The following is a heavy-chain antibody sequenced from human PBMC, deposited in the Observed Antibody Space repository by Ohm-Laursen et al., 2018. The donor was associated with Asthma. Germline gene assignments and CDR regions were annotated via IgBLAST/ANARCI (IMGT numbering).Heavy chain of an antibody. V-gene: IGHV3-15*01. D-gene: IGHD3-10*01. CDR1: GFTFSNAW. Sequence: SLRLSCAASGFTFSNAWMSWVRQTPGKGLEWVGGIKSKTDGGTTDYAAPVKGRFAISRDDSKNTLYLQMNSLKTEDTAVYYCTLGYYGSGHYWGQGTLVTVSS. J-gene: IGHJ4*02. CDR3: TLGYYGSGHY. CDR2: IKSKTDGGTT.